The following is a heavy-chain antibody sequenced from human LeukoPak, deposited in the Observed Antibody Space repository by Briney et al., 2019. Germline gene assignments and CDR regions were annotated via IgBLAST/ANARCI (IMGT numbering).Heavy chain of an antibody. CDR1: GFTFSSDN. CDR3: ARESSEQWLVIDYYYRMDV. CDR2: ISSSSSYI. V-gene: IGHV3-21*01. D-gene: IGHD6-19*01. Sequence: KPGGSLRLSGAASGFTFSSDNMNWVRQAPGKGLEWVSSISSSSSYIYYADSVKGRFTISRDNAKNSLYLQMNILRAEDTAVYYCARESSEQWLVIDYYYRMDVWGQGTTVTVSS. J-gene: IGHJ6*02.